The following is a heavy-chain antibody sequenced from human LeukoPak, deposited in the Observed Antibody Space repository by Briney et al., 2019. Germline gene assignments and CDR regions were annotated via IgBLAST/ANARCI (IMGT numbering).Heavy chain of an antibody. V-gene: IGHV3-48*01. J-gene: IGHJ4*02. Sequence: GGSLRLSCAASRFTFSSYSMNWVRQAPGKGLEWVSYISSSSSTIYYADSVKGRFTISRDNSKNTLYLQMNSLRAEDTAVYYCAKPRRLPQWLVGGPFDYWGQGTLVTVSS. CDR2: ISSSSSTI. D-gene: IGHD6-19*01. CDR1: RFTFSSYS. CDR3: AKPRRLPQWLVGGPFDY.